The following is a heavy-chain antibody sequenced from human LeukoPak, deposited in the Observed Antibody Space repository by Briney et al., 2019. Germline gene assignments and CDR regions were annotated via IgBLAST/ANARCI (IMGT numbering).Heavy chain of an antibody. CDR2: INPNSGGT. V-gene: IGHV1-2*02. Sequence: GASVKVSCKASGYTFTGYYMHWVRQAPGQGLEWMGWINPNSGGTNYAQKFQGRVTMTRDTSIITAYMELSRLTSDDTAVYYCARVLTYFYDSSRRDDAFDILGQGTMGTVSS. D-gene: IGHD3-22*01. CDR3: ARVLTYFYDSSRRDDAFDI. J-gene: IGHJ3*02. CDR1: GYTFTGYY.